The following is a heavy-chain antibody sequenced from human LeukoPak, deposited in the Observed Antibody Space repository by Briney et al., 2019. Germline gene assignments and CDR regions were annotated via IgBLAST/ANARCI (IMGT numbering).Heavy chain of an antibody. Sequence: PSETLSLTCAVYGGSFSGYYWSWIRQPPGKGLEWIGEINHSGSTNYNPSLKSRVTISVDTSKNQFSLKLSSVTAADTAVYYCARGRSPRKRYFDLWGRGTLVTVPS. CDR2: INHSGST. CDR1: GGSFSGYY. J-gene: IGHJ2*01. CDR3: ARGRSPRKRYFDL. V-gene: IGHV4-34*01.